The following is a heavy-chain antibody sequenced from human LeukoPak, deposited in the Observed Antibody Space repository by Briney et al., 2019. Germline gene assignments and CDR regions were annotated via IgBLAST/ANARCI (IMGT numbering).Heavy chain of an antibody. CDR3: SRLFPGRGRWFDP. Sequence: ASVKVSCKASGYTFTVYYMHWVRQAPGQGLEWIGWINPNSGGTNYPQKFQGRVTMTRNTSISTASMELTRLRSDATAMLYGSRLFPGRGRWFDPWGEGTLVTVSS. J-gene: IGHJ5*02. CDR2: INPNSGGT. V-gene: IGHV1-2*02. CDR1: GYTFTVYY.